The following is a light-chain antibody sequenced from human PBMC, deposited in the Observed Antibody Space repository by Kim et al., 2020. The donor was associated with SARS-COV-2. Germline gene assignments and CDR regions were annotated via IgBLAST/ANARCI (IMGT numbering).Light chain of an antibody. V-gene: IGLV3-1*01. Sequence: SYELTQPPSVSVSLGQTASITCSGDKLGEKYACWYQQKPGQSPVLVIYQDTKRPSGIPERFSGSNSGNTATLTISGTQAMDEADYYCQTWDSITVVFGGG. J-gene: IGLJ2*01. CDR3: QTWDSITVV. CDR1: KLGEKY. CDR2: QDT.